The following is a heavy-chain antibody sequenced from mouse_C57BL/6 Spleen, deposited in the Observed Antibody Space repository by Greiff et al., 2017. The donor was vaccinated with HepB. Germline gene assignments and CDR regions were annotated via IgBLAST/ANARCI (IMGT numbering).Heavy chain of an antibody. CDR1: GFTFSDYY. CDR3: ARDGGYYGSSWYFDV. CDR2: INYDGSST. J-gene: IGHJ1*03. D-gene: IGHD1-1*01. V-gene: IGHV5-16*01. Sequence: EVHLVESEGGLVQPGSSMKLSCTASGFTFSDYYMAWVRQVPEKGLEWVANINYDGSSTYYLDSLKSRFIISRDNAKNILYLQMSSLKSEDTATYYCARDGGYYGSSWYFDVWGTGTTVTVSS.